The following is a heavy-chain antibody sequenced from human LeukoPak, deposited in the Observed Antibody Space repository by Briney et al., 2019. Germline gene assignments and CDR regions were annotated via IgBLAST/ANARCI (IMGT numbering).Heavy chain of an antibody. D-gene: IGHD4-23*01. CDR3: ARHGGNSRFYFDY. Sequence: GASVKVSCKASGGTFSSYAISWVRQAPGQGLEWMGRIIPILGIANYAQKFQGRVTITADKSTSTAHMELSSLRSEDTAVYYCARHGGNSRFYFDYWGQGTLVTVSS. CDR1: GGTFSSYA. J-gene: IGHJ4*02. CDR2: IIPILGIA. V-gene: IGHV1-69*04.